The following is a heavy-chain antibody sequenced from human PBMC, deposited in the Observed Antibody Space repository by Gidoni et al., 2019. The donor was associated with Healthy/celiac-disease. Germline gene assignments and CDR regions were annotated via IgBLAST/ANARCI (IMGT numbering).Heavy chain of an antibody. J-gene: IGHJ6*02. Sequence: QLQLQASGPGLVKPSETLSLTCTVSGGSLSSSSYYWGWIRPPPGKGLEWIGSIYYSGSTYYNPSLKSRVTISVDTSKNQFSLKLSSVTAADTAVYYCARRGNYGDYYYGMDVWGQGTTVTVSS. D-gene: IGHD1-7*01. CDR1: GGSLSSSSYY. CDR3: ARRGNYGDYYYGMDV. V-gene: IGHV4-39*01. CDR2: IYYSGST.